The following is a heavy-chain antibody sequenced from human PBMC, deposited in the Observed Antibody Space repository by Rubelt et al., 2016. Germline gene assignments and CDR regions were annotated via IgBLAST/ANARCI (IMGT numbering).Heavy chain of an antibody. Sequence: QVQLVQSGTEVKTPGASVKVSCKASGYTFTSYDINWVRQAAGQGLEWMGKMNPNSGNTDYAQKFQGRVTMTRNTSRSTAYMELSSLGSEDTAVYWCYYSVSRWGQGTLVTVSS. V-gene: IGHV1-8*01. J-gene: IGHJ4*02. CDR2: MNPNSGNT. CDR1: GYTFTSYD. D-gene: IGHD5/OR15-5a*01. CDR3: YYSVSR.